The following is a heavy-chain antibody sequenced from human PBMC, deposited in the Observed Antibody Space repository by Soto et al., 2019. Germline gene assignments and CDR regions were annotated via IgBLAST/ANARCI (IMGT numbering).Heavy chain of an antibody. CDR2: IYYSGST. Sequence: SETLSLTCTFSGGSISSYYWIWIRQPTGKGLEWIGYIYYSGSTNYNPSLKSRVTISVDTSKNQFSLKLSSVTAADTAVYYCARAPRGNYGYPSYFDYWGQGTLVTVSS. CDR3: ARAPRGNYGYPSYFDY. V-gene: IGHV4-59*01. CDR1: GGSISSYY. D-gene: IGHD3-10*01. J-gene: IGHJ4*02.